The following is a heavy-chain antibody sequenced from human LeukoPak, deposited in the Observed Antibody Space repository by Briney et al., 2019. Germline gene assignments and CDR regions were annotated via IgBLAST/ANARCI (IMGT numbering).Heavy chain of an antibody. V-gene: IGHV4-30-4*08. J-gene: IGHJ3*02. CDR3: ARDSSWWFGELLGAFDI. CDR2: IYYSGST. D-gene: IGHD3-10*01. Sequence: PSETLSLTCTVSGGSISSGDYYWSWIRQPPGKGLEWIGYIYYSGSTYYNPSLKSRVTISVDTSKNQFSLKLSSVTAADTAVYYCARDSSWWFGELLGAFDIWGQGTMVNVFS. CDR1: GGSISSGDYY.